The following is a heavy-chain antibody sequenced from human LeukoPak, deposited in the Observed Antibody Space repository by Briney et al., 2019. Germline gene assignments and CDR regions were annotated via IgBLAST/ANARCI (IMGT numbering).Heavy chain of an antibody. CDR1: GGSISSSSYY. CDR2: IYYSGST. Sequence: SETLSLTCTVSGGSISSSSYYWGWIRQPPGKGLEWIGSIYYSGSTYYNPALKSRVTISVDTSKNQFSLKLSSVTAADTAVYYCARRDDFWSGRVDYWGQGTLVTVSS. V-gene: IGHV4-39*01. CDR3: ARRDDFWSGRVDY. D-gene: IGHD3-3*01. J-gene: IGHJ4*02.